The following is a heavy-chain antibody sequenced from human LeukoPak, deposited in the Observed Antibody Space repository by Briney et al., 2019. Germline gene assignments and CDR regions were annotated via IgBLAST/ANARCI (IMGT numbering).Heavy chain of an antibody. CDR1: VGSISSYY. Sequence: SETLALTCTVSVGSISSYYWSWIRQPPGKGLEWIGYIYYSGSTNYNPSLKSRVTISVDTSKNQFSLKLSSVTAADTAVYYCARIAVAAYDAFDIWGQGTMVTVSS. CDR2: IYYSGST. CDR3: ARIAVAAYDAFDI. V-gene: IGHV4-59*01. D-gene: IGHD6-19*01. J-gene: IGHJ3*02.